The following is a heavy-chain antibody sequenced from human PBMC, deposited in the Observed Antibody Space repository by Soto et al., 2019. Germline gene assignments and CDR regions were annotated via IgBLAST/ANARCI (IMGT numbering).Heavy chain of an antibody. J-gene: IGHJ5*02. Sequence: QVQLVQSGAEVKKPGVSVKVSCKASGYSFSTYDINWVRQAAGQGLEWMGWVNPKSGNTDYAQRFRGRVTMTSNTSISTAYMELSALTPEDTPVYYCARPYCDSTSCYTDWFDPWGQGTLVTVSS. V-gene: IGHV1-8*01. CDR3: ARPYCDSTSCYTDWFDP. D-gene: IGHD2-2*02. CDR2: VNPKSGNT. CDR1: GYSFSTYD.